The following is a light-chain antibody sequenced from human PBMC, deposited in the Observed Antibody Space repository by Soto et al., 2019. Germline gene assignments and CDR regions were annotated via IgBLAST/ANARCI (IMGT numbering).Light chain of an antibody. Sequence: EIVLTQSPATLSLSPGERATLSCRASQSVSSYLAWYQQKPGQAPRLLIYDASNRATGIPARFSGSGSGTDFNLTISSLEPEDFAVYYCQQRSNWPPLTFGGGTTVEIK. V-gene: IGKV3-11*01. CDR3: QQRSNWPPLT. CDR2: DAS. CDR1: QSVSSY. J-gene: IGKJ4*01.